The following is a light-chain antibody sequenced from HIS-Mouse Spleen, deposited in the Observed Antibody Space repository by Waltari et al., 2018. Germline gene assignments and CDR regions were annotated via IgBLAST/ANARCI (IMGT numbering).Light chain of an antibody. CDR2: GAS. CDR1: QSVSSSY. CDR3: QQYGSSPYT. Sequence: EIVLTQSPGTLSLSPGERATLSCRASQSVSSSYLAWYQQKPGQAPRLHIYGASSRATGIPDRFSGSGSGTDFTLTISRLEPEDFAVYYCQQYGSSPYTFGQGTKLEIK. J-gene: IGKJ2*01. V-gene: IGKV3-20*01.